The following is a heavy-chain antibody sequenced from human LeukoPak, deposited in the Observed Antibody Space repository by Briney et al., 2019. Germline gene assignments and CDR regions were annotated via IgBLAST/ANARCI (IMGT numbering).Heavy chain of an antibody. J-gene: IGHJ4*02. Sequence: PSETLSLTCAVSGGSISSSNWWSWVRQPPGKGLEWIGEIYHSGSTNYNPSLKSRVTISVDKSKNQFSLKLSSVTAADTAVYYRARGQIYSGYDRPHFDYWGQGTLVTVSS. CDR1: GGSISSSNW. CDR3: ARGQIYSGYDRPHFDY. D-gene: IGHD5-12*01. CDR2: IYHSGST. V-gene: IGHV4-4*02.